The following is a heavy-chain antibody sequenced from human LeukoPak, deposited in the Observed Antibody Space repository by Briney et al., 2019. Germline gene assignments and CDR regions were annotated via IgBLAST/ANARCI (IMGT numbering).Heavy chain of an antibody. V-gene: IGHV3-21*01. CDR2: ISSSSSYI. J-gene: IGHJ4*02. CDR3: ATLRGGSSSGFDY. CDR1: GFTFSSYS. D-gene: IGHD6-6*01. Sequence: GGSLRLSCAASGFTFSSYSMNWVRQAPGKGLEWVSSISSSSSYIYYADSVKGRFTISRDNAKNSLYMQMNSLRAEDTAVYYCATLRGGSSSGFDYWGQGTLVTASS.